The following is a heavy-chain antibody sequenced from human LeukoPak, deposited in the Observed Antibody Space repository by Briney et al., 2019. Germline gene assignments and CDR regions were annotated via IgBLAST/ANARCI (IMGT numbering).Heavy chain of an antibody. V-gene: IGHV3-21*01. Sequence: GGSLRLSCAASGFALSSYSMNWVRQAPGKGVEWVSSISSSSGYIYYADSVKGRFTISRDNAENSVYLQMNNLRADDTAVYYCARAKTYSGSYYDAFDIWGQGTTVTVSS. CDR1: GFALSSYS. J-gene: IGHJ3*02. CDR2: ISSSSGYI. D-gene: IGHD1-26*01. CDR3: ARAKTYSGSYYDAFDI.